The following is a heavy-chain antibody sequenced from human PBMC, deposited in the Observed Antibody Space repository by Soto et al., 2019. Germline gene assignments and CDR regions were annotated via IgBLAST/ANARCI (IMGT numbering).Heavy chain of an antibody. CDR2: IYWDDDK. CDR3: AHSVLMSTFGGVIPARVFDY. V-gene: IGHV2-5*08. D-gene: IGHD3-16*02. CDR1: GFSLSTSGMC. J-gene: IGHJ4*02. Sequence: SGPTLVNPTQTLTLTCTFSGFSLSTSGMCVSWIRQPPGKALEWLALIYWDDDKRYSPSLKSRLTITKDTSKNQVVLTMTNMDPVDTATYYCAHSVLMSTFGGVIPARVFDYWGQGTLVTVSS.